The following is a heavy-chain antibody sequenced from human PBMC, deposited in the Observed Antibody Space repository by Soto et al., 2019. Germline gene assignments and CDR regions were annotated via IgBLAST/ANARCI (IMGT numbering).Heavy chain of an antibody. CDR1: GGSISSYY. CDR2: IYYSGST. V-gene: IGHV4-59*01. Sequence: KASETLSLTCTASGGSISSYYWSWIRQPPGKGLEWIGYIYYSGSTNYNPSLKSRVTISVDTSKSQFSLKLSSVTAADTAVYYCARDAPKHPDYYYYGMDVWGQGTTVTVSS. CDR3: ARDAPKHPDYYYYGMDV. J-gene: IGHJ6*02. D-gene: IGHD2-21*01.